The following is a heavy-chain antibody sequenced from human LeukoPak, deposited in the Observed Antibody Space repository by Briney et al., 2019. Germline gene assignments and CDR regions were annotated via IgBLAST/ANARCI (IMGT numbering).Heavy chain of an antibody. Sequence: AASVKVSCKASGYTFTSYYMHWVRQAPGQGLEWMGIINPSGGSTSYAQKFQGRVTMTRETPTSTVYMELSSLRSEDTAVYYCARFCRGSGCQRGEVADYWGQETLVTVSS. CDR3: ARFCRGSGCQRGEVADY. D-gene: IGHD6-19*01. CDR1: GYTFTSYY. J-gene: IGHJ4*02. V-gene: IGHV1-46*01. CDR2: INPSGGST.